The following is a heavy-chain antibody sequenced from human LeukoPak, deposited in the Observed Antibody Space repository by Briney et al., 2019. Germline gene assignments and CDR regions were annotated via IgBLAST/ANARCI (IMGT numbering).Heavy chain of an antibody. Sequence: GGSLRLSCAAAGFTFSRHWMHWVRQAPGKGLEWVANIKQDGSEKYYVDSVKGRFTISRDNAKNSLYLQMNSLRAEDTAVYYCARAPLYCSGGSCFPLDYYYGMDVWGQGTTVTVSS. J-gene: IGHJ6*02. CDR1: GFTFSRHW. D-gene: IGHD2-15*01. CDR3: ARAPLYCSGGSCFPLDYYYGMDV. CDR2: IKQDGSEK. V-gene: IGHV3-7*03.